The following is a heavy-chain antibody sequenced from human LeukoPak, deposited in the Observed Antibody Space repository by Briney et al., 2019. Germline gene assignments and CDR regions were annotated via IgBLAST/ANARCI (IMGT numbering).Heavy chain of an antibody. D-gene: IGHD3-22*01. Sequence: PGGSLRLSCAASGFTFSDYGMHWVRQAPGKGLEWVAVIWYDGSNKYYADSVKGRFTISRDNSRNTLYLQMNSLRAEDTAVYYCAKSSYDSGNYWGQGTLVTVSS. J-gene: IGHJ4*02. V-gene: IGHV3-33*06. CDR1: GFTFSDYG. CDR2: IWYDGSNK. CDR3: AKSSYDSGNY.